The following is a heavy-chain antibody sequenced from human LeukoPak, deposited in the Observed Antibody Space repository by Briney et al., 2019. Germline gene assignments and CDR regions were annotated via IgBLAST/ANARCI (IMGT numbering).Heavy chain of an antibody. Sequence: PGGSLRLSCVASGFTFSSYEMNWVRQAPGKGLEWVSYISSSGSTMYYADPVKGRFTISRDNAKNSLYLQMNSLRAEDTAVYYCARDRGILDYWGQGTLVTVSS. J-gene: IGHJ4*02. CDR2: ISSSGSTM. CDR3: ARDRGILDY. D-gene: IGHD3-16*01. CDR1: GFTFSSYE. V-gene: IGHV3-48*03.